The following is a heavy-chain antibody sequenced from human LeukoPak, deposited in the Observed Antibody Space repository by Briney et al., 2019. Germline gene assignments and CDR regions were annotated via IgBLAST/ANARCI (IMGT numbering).Heavy chain of an antibody. CDR2: IYYSGST. CDR1: GGSISSSSYY. J-gene: IGHJ5*02. Sequence: SETLSLTCTVSGGSISSSSYYWGWIRQPPGKGLEWIGSIYYSGSTYYNPSLKSRVTISVDTSKNQFSLKLSSVTAADTAVYYCARVSYKYNWFDPWGQGTLVTVSS. CDR3: ARVSYKYNWFDP. V-gene: IGHV4-39*07. D-gene: IGHD5-24*01.